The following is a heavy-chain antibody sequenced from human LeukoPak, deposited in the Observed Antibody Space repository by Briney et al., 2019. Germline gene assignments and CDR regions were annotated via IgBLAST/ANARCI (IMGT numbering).Heavy chain of an antibody. D-gene: IGHD1-26*01. Sequence: PGGSLRLSCAASGFTFRNYWMQWVRQAPGKGVGWDSRINTDGSSTNYADSVQGRFSISRDNAKTTLYLQMNSLRVEETAVYYCARGASYSASAFDYWGQGTLVTVSS. J-gene: IGHJ4*02. CDR1: GFTFRNYW. V-gene: IGHV3-74*01. CDR3: ARGASYSASAFDY. CDR2: INTDGSST.